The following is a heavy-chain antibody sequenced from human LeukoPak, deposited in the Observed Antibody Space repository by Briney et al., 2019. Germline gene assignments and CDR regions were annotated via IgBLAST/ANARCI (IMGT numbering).Heavy chain of an antibody. CDR3: ARMKKWHNWNFIDY. V-gene: IGHV3-66*01. J-gene: IGHJ4*02. D-gene: IGHD1-7*01. CDR2: IYSGGST. Sequence: GGSLRLSCAASGFTVSSNYMSWVRQAPGKGLEWVSVIYSGGSTYYADSVKGRFTISRDNSKNTLYLQMNSLRAEDTAVYYCARMKKWHNWNFIDYWGQGTLVTVSS. CDR1: GFTVSSNY.